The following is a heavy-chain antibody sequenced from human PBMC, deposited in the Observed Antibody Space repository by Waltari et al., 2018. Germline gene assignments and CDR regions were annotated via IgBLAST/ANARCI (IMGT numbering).Heavy chain of an antibody. D-gene: IGHD7-27*01. CDR2: INRSGST. J-gene: IGHJ5*02. V-gene: IGHV4-34*01. Sequence: VQPQQWGAGLLKTSETLSLTCAVSGGSLGGDYWSWIRQPPGKGLEWIGEINRSGSTNYSPSLESRVTISVDTSKNQFSLKLSSVTAADTAVYYCARRSSGWFDPWVQGSLVTVSS. CDR1: GGSLGGDY. CDR3: ARRSSGWFDP.